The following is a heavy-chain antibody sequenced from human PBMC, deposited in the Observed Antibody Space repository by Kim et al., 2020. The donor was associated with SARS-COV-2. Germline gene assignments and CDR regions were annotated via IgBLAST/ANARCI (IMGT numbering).Heavy chain of an antibody. Sequence: YAQKFQGRVTMTEDTSTDTAYMELSSLRSEDTAVYYCATPLWFGELPTDYWGQGTLVTVSS. CDR3: ATPLWFGELPTDY. V-gene: IGHV1-24*01. D-gene: IGHD3-10*01. J-gene: IGHJ4*02.